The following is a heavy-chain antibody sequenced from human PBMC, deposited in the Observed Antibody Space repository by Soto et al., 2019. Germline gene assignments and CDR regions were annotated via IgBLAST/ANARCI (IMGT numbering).Heavy chain of an antibody. J-gene: IGHJ4*02. Sequence: GGSLRLSCAASGFTFSSYAMSWVRQAPGKGLEWVSAISGSGGSTYYADSVKGRFTISRHNSKNTLYLQMNSLRAEDTAVYYCARGRVAFGEFGTYYFDYWGQGTLVTVSS. D-gene: IGHD3-10*01. V-gene: IGHV3-23*01. CDR1: GFTFSSYA. CDR3: ARGRVAFGEFGTYYFDY. CDR2: ISGSGGST.